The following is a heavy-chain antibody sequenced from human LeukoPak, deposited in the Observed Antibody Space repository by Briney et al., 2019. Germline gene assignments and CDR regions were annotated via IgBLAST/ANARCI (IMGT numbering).Heavy chain of an antibody. J-gene: IGHJ6*02. CDR3: VRITMVRGAPADYHYYYGMDV. CDR1: GFTFSSYA. D-gene: IGHD3-10*01. Sequence: PGGSLRLSCAASGFTFSSYAMSWVRQAPGKGLEWVSAISGSGGSTYYADSVKGRFTISRDNSKNTLYLQMNSLRAEDTAVYYCVRITMVRGAPADYHYYYGMDVWGQGTTVTVSS. V-gene: IGHV3-23*01. CDR2: ISGSGGST.